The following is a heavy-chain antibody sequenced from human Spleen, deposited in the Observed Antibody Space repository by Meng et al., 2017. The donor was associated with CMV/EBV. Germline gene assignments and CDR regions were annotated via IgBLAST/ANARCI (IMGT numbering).Heavy chain of an antibody. V-gene: IGHV3-23*03. D-gene: IGHD6-13*01. J-gene: IGHJ6*02. CDR3: ARRRKRIAASDYYYYGMDV. CDR2: VYSGGSST. CDR1: GFTFRSYG. Sequence: GGSLRLSCAASGFTFRSYGVSWVRQAPGKGLEWVSVVYSGGSSTYSADSVKGRFTISRDNAKNSLYLQMNSLRAEDTAVYYCARRRKRIAASDYYYYGMDVWGQGTTVTVSS.